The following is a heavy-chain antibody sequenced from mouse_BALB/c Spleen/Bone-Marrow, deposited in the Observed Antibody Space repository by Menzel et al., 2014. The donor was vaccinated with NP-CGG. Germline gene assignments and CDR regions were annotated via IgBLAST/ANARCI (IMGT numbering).Heavy chain of an antibody. CDR3: GRGNYDYDSWFGY. Sequence: VQLKESGPELVKPGASAKISCKASGYSFTGYFMNWMKQSHGKSLEWIGRINPYNGDPFYNQKFKGKATLTVDKSSSTAHMELLSLTSEDSAVYYCGRGNYDYDSWFGYWGQGTLVTVSA. J-gene: IGHJ3*01. CDR1: GYSFTGYF. D-gene: IGHD2-4*01. CDR2: INPYNGDP. V-gene: IGHV1-37*01.